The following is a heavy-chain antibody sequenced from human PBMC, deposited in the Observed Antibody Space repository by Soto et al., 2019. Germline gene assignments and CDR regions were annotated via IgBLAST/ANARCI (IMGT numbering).Heavy chain of an antibody. V-gene: IGHV4-34*01. CDR3: ARETHDILTGPPWVWYFDL. CDR2: INDRGPI. Sequence: QVQLQQWGAGPLRPLETLSLTCGVSGGSFSGYYWAWIRQSPGKGLEWIGEINDRGPINYNPSLKSRVSISVDTSKNHYSLNLTSVTAADTAVYYCARETHDILTGPPWVWYFDLWGRGTLVTVSS. J-gene: IGHJ2*01. CDR1: GGSFSGYY. D-gene: IGHD3-9*01.